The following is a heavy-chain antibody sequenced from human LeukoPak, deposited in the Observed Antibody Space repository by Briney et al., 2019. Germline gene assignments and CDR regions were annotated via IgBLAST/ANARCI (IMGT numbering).Heavy chain of an antibody. D-gene: IGHD4-17*01. Sequence: PSETLSLTCTVSGGSISSYYWSWIRQPPGKGLEWIGSTYYSGSTYYNPSLKSRVTISVDTSKNQFSLKLSSVTAADTAVYYCARALYGDYVGYWGQGTLVTVSS. J-gene: IGHJ4*02. CDR2: TYYSGST. CDR1: GGSISSYY. V-gene: IGHV4-59*12. CDR3: ARALYGDYVGY.